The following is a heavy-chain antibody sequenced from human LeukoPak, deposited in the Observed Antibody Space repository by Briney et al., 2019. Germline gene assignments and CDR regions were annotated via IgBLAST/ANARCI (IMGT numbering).Heavy chain of an antibody. V-gene: IGHV3-48*04. CDR3: TKDLGLRRMI. CDR2: ISAGSGTV. Sequence: PGGSLRLSCAASGLSLSSNNMHWVRQAPGGGLEWLSYISAGSGTVFSAASVKGRFSISRDNARESLFLQMNSLRVDDTAVYYCTKDLGLRRMIWGRGTLVIVSS. D-gene: IGHD1-14*01. CDR1: GLSLSSNN. J-gene: IGHJ2*01.